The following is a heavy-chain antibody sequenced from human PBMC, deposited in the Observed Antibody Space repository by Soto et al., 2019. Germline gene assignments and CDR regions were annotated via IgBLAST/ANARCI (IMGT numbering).Heavy chain of an antibody. V-gene: IGHV3-30*18. CDR3: AKGTSYYDSSGNDAFDI. CDR2: ISYDGSNK. J-gene: IGHJ3*02. Sequence: GGSLRLSCAASGFTFSSYGMHWVRQAPGKGLEWVAVISYDGSNKYYADSVKGRFTISRDNSKNTLYLQMNSLRAEDTAVYYCAKGTSYYDSSGNDAFDIWGQGTMVTVSS. CDR1: GFTFSSYG. D-gene: IGHD3-22*01.